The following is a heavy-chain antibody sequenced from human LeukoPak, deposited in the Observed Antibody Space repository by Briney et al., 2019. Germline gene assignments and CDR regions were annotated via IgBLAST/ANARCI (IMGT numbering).Heavy chain of an antibody. V-gene: IGHV3-23*01. CDR1: GFTFSNYA. Sequence: GGSLRLSCAASGFTFSNYAMSWVRQAPGQGLEWVSVISGGGSSTYYADSVKGRFTISRDNSKSTLYLQMNSLRAEDTAVFYCAKRQTWLQRYYFDYWGQGTLVTVSS. D-gene: IGHD5-24*01. CDR2: ISGGGSST. CDR3: AKRQTWLQRYYFDY. J-gene: IGHJ4*02.